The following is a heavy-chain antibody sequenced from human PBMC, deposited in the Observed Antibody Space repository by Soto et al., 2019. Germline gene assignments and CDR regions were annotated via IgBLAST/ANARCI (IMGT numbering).Heavy chain of an antibody. D-gene: IGHD2-2*01. Sequence: GGSLRLSCAASGFTFSSYGMNWVRQAPGKGLEWVSYISSSTTIYYADSVKGRFTISRDNAKNSLYLQMNSLRDEDTAVYYCARDRVVLVPAARKYYFDYWGQGTLVTVSS. CDR2: ISSSTTI. CDR3: ARDRVVLVPAARKYYFDY. V-gene: IGHV3-48*02. CDR1: GFTFSSYG. J-gene: IGHJ4*02.